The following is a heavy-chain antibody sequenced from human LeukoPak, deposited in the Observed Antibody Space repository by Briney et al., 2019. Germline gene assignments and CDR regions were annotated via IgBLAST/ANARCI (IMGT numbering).Heavy chain of an antibody. CDR3: ARDGNGVP. Sequence: GGSLRLSCAASGFTFSSYAMHWVRQAPGKGLEWVAVISYDGSNKYYADSVKGRFTISRDNSKNTLYLQMNSLRAEDTAVYYCARDGNGVPWGQGTPVTVSS. D-gene: IGHD1-1*01. CDR1: GFTFSSYA. CDR2: ISYDGSNK. J-gene: IGHJ5*02. V-gene: IGHV3-30*01.